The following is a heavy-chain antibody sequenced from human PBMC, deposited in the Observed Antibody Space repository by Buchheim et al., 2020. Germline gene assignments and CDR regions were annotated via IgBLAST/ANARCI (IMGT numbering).Heavy chain of an antibody. D-gene: IGHD1-26*01. Sequence: QLQLQESGPGLVKPSETLSLTCTVSGGSFSSSSYYWGWIRQPPGKGLEWIGSLYYSGRTYYNPSLKSRVTISVDTSKNQFSLKVASVTAADTAVYYCARSGRWELPEGVWGQGTT. V-gene: IGHV4-39*07. CDR3: ARSGRWELPEGV. J-gene: IGHJ6*02. CDR1: GGSFSSSSYY. CDR2: LYYSGRT.